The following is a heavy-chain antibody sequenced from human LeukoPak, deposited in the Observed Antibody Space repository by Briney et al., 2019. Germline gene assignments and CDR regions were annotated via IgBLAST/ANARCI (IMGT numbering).Heavy chain of an antibody. CDR1: GYSISSGYY. J-gene: IGHJ4*02. CDR2: IYHSGST. D-gene: IGHD3-10*01. CDR3: ARGRAESYRSYFDY. V-gene: IGHV4-38-2*01. Sequence: SETLSLTCAVSGYSISSGYYWGWIRQPPGKGLEWIGSIYHSGSTYYNPSLQSRVTISVDTSKNQFSLNLSSVTAADTAVYYCARGRAESYRSYFDYWGQGTLVTVSS.